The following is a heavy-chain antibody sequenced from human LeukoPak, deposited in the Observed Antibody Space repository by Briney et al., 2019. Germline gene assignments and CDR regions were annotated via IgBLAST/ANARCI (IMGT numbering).Heavy chain of an antibody. Sequence: EASVKVSCKTSGYTFSVYDINWLRQVAGQGLEWMGWMNSNNGNTGYALKFQHRVTMTMNTSIDTAYMELNSLTSEDPAVYYCARRISGLGTGFWFDPWGQGTQVTVSS. CDR3: ARRISGLGTGFWFDP. CDR2: MNSNNGNT. CDR1: GYTFSVYD. J-gene: IGHJ5*02. V-gene: IGHV1-8*01. D-gene: IGHD6-13*01.